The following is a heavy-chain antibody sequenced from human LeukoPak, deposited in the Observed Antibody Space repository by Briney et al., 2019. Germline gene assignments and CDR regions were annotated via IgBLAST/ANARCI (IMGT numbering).Heavy chain of an antibody. D-gene: IGHD3-16*01. J-gene: IGHJ6*02. CDR1: GFTFDDYA. V-gene: IGHV3-9*01. CDR2: ISWNGGSI. CDR3: ARGGLYYYYGMDV. Sequence: GRSLRLSCAASGFTFDDYAMHWVRQAPGKGLEWVSGISWNGGSIGYADSVKGRFTLSRDNAKNSLYLQMNSLRAEDTALYYCARGGLYYYYGMDVWGQGTTVTVSS.